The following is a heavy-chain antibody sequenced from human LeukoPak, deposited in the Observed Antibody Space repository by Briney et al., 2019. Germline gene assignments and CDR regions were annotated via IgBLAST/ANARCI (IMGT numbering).Heavy chain of an antibody. CDR1: GVTFSTYA. Sequence: PGGSLRLSCAASGVTFSTYAMSWVRQAPGVGLEGVSGISASGGSTFYADSVKGRFTISRDTSKNTVYLQMNSLRAEDTAIYYCAKDGGDGYTGDAFDIWGQGTMVTVSS. CDR3: AKDGGDGYTGDAFDI. V-gene: IGHV3-23*01. CDR2: ISASGGST. D-gene: IGHD5-24*01. J-gene: IGHJ3*02.